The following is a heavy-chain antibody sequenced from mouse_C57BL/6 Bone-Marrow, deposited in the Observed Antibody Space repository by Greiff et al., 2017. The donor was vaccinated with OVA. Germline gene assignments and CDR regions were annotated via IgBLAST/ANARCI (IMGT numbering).Heavy chain of an antibody. CDR3: ARQGGNYDGAMDY. V-gene: IGHV5-6*01. CDR2: ISSGGSYT. D-gene: IGHD2-1*01. Sequence: EVQLMESGGDLVKPGGSLKLSCAASGFTFSSYGMSWVRQTPDKRLEWVATISSGGSYTYYPDSVKGRFTISRDNAKNTLYLQMSSLKSEDTAMYYCARQGGNYDGAMDYWGQGTSVTVSS. CDR1: GFTFSSYG. J-gene: IGHJ4*01.